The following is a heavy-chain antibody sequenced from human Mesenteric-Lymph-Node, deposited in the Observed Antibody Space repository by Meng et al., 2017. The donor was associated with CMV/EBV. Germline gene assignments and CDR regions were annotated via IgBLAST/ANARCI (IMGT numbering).Heavy chain of an antibody. CDR1: GFTFRSYE. J-gene: IGHJ6*02. CDR3: AREVEAAALYLSYYGMDA. D-gene: IGHD2-2*01. CDR2: ISNTGGTK. Sequence: GESLKISCAASGFTFRSYEMNWVRQAPGKGLEWVSYISNTGGTKYYADSVKGRFTISRDNAQNSLYLQMDSLRAEDTGVYYCAREVEAAALYLSYYGMDAWGQGTTVTVSS. V-gene: IGHV3-48*03.